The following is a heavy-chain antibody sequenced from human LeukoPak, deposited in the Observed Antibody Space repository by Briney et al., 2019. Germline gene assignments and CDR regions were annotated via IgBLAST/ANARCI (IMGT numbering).Heavy chain of an antibody. Sequence: GGSLRLSCAASGCTFSSYAMSWVRQAPGKGLEWVSSIRGSGGSTYYADSVQGRFTISRDNSKNTLYLQMNSLRAEDTAVYYCAKVSLTYDILTGYYPGYFDYWGQGTLVTVSS. CDR2: IRGSGGST. D-gene: IGHD3-9*01. CDR3: AKVSLTYDILTGYYPGYFDY. V-gene: IGHV3-23*01. CDR1: GCTFSSYA. J-gene: IGHJ4*02.